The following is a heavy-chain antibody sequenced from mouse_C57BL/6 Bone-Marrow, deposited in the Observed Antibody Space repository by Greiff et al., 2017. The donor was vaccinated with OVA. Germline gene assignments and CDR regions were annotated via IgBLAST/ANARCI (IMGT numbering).Heavy chain of an antibody. CDR1: GFSLTSYG. CDR2: IWSDGST. J-gene: IGHJ4*01. Sequence: VHLVESGPGLVAPSQSLSITCTVSGFSLTSYGVHWVRQPPGKGLEWLVVIWSDGSTTYYSDLKSSLSISKDNSQSQVFLKMNSLQTEDTAMYYCARHSDHTPYAMDYWGQGTSVTVAS. CDR3: ARHSDHTPYAMDY. D-gene: IGHD2-13*01. V-gene: IGHV2-6-1*01.